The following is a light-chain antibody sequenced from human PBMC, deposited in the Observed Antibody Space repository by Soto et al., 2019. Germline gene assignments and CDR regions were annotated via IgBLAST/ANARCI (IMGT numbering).Light chain of an antibody. Sequence: EIVLTQSPGTLSLSPGERATLSCRASQSVSSNYLAWYQQKPGQAPRILIYGASSRATGIPVRFSGCGSGTDFTITISRLEPDDVAVYYCQHYGRSAYTFGQGTTLEIK. CDR2: GAS. CDR3: QHYGRSAYT. CDR1: QSVSSNY. V-gene: IGKV3-20*01. J-gene: IGKJ2*01.